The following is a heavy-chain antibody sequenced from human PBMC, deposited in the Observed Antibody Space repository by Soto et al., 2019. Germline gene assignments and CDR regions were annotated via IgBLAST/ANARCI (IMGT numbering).Heavy chain of an antibody. V-gene: IGHV3-33*01. CDR3: ARGLRAAAGRDYFQY. Sequence: QVQLVESGGGVVQPGRSLTLSCAASGFFFSSYGMHWVRQAPGKGLQWVAVIWYDGSNTYYADSVKGRFTISRDNSKNTLYLQMNSLRAEDTAVYYCARGLRAAAGRDYFQYWGQGTLVTVSS. J-gene: IGHJ1*01. CDR2: IWYDGSNT. D-gene: IGHD6-13*01. CDR1: GFFFSSYG.